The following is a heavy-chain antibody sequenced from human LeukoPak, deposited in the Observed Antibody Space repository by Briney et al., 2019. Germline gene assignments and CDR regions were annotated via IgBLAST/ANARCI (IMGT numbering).Heavy chain of an antibody. J-gene: IGHJ6*02. CDR2: IYPGDSDT. CDR1: GYSFTSYW. Sequence: GESLKISCKGSGYSFTSYWIGWVRQMPGKGLEWMGIIYPGDSDTRYSPSFQGQVTISADKSNSTAYLQWSSLKASDTAMYYCARQRRYCSGGSCHSLSLDVWGQGTTVTVSS. V-gene: IGHV5-51*01. CDR3: ARQRRYCSGGSCHSLSLDV. D-gene: IGHD2-15*01.